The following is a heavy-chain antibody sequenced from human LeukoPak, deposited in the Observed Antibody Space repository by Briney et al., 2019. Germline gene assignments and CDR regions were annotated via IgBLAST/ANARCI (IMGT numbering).Heavy chain of an antibody. CDR3: ARVRDNDYGDF. CDR2: ISAYNGNT. Sequence: ALVKVSCKASGYTFATYSISWMRQAPGQGLEWMGWISAYNGNTNYAQKFQDRVTMTTDTSTSTAYMELRSLRSDGTAVYYCARVRDNDYGDFWGQGTLVTVSS. CDR1: GYTFATYS. D-gene: IGHD2-15*01. V-gene: IGHV1-18*01. J-gene: IGHJ4*02.